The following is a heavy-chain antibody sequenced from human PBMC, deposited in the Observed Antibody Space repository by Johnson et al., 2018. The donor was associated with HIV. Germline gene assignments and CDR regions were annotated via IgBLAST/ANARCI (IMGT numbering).Heavy chain of an antibody. Sequence: VQLVESGGGLVQPGGSLRLSCAASGFTFSSYDMHWVRQATGKGLEWVSAIGTAGDTYYPGSVKGRFTISRDNSENTLYLQMNSLRAGDTAVYYCARDPDPFREYHGDAFDIWGQGTMVTVSS. D-gene: IGHD3-10*01. CDR3: ARDPDPFREYHGDAFDI. V-gene: IGHV3-13*01. CDR2: IGTAGDT. J-gene: IGHJ3*02. CDR1: GFTFSSYD.